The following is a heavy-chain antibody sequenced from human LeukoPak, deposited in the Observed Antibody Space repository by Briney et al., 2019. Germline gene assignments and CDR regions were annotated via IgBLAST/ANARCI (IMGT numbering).Heavy chain of an antibody. J-gene: IGHJ6*03. Sequence: SETLSLTCNVSGGSFSPYYWSWVRQPAGKGLEWIGRIYASGSVSSSGSTNYNPSLKSRVTMSVDTSKNQFSLKLSSVTAADTAVYYCARDLRTYSSSFSYYYYMDVWGKGTTVTASS. CDR2: IYASGSVSSSGST. CDR1: GGSFSPYY. V-gene: IGHV4-4*07. D-gene: IGHD6-6*01. CDR3: ARDLRTYSSSFSYYYYMDV.